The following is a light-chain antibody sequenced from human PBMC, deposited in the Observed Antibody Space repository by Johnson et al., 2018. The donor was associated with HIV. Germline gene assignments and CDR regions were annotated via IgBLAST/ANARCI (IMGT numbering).Light chain of an antibody. CDR1: SSNIGNNY. CDR2: DNN. Sequence: QSVLTQPPSLSAAPGHKVTISCSGSSSNIGNNYVSWYQQLPGTAPKLLIYDNNKRPSGIPDRFSGSKSGTSATLGITGLQTGDEADYYCGTWDSSLSAGVFGTGTKVTVL. J-gene: IGLJ1*01. CDR3: GTWDSSLSAGV. V-gene: IGLV1-51*01.